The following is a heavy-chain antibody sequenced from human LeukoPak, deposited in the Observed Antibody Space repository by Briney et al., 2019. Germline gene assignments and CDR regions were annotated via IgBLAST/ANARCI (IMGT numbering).Heavy chain of an antibody. Sequence: ATVKVSCKASGYTFTGYYMHWVRQAPGQGLEWMGWINPNSGGTNYAQKFQGRVTMTRDTSISTAYMELSKLRSDDTAVYYCARCPSGYDDFDIWGQGTMVTVSS. J-gene: IGHJ3*02. CDR1: GYTFTGYY. CDR3: ARCPSGYDDFDI. V-gene: IGHV1-2*02. D-gene: IGHD1-26*01. CDR2: INPNSGGT.